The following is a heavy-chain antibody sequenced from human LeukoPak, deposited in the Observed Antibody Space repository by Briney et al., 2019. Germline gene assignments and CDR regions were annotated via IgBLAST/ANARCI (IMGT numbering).Heavy chain of an antibody. Sequence: GGSLRLSCAASRFSFSSFWMTWVRQAPGKGLEWVANINEDGSEKYYVDSVKGRFTISRDNAKNSLFLQINSLRAEDTALYYCARDATAGAPRYWGQGTLVTVSS. CDR1: RFSFSSFW. D-gene: IGHD1-26*01. CDR3: ARDATAGAPRY. CDR2: INEDGSEK. V-gene: IGHV3-7*04. J-gene: IGHJ4*02.